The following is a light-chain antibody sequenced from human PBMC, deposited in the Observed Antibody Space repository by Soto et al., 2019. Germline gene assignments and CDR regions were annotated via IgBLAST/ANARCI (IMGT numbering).Light chain of an antibody. V-gene: IGKV3-20*01. Sequence: EIVLTQFPGTLSLSPGERATLSCRPSQSLSSSYLVWYQQKPGQAPRLLIYAASRRATGIPDRFSGSGSATEYTLTISRLEPEDSAVYYCQQQWTFGQGTKLEIK. CDR3: QQQWT. CDR2: AAS. CDR1: QSLSSSY. J-gene: IGKJ2*02.